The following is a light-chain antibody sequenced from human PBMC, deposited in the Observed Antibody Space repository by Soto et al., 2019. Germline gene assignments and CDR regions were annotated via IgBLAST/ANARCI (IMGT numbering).Light chain of an antibody. CDR3: QQRSHWPT. CDR2: DAS. V-gene: IGKV3-11*01. J-gene: IGKJ1*01. Sequence: EIVLTQSPATLSLSPGERATLSCRASQSVSSHLAWYQQKPGQAPRLLIYDASNRATCIPARFSGSGSGTDFTLTISSLEPEDFAFYFCQQRSHWPTFGQGTKVDI. CDR1: QSVSSH.